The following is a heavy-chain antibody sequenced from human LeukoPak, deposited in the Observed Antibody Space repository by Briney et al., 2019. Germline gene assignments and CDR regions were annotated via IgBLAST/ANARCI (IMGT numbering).Heavy chain of an antibody. CDR3: ARGTMWKLSKFDY. V-gene: IGHV1-18*01. D-gene: IGHD3-10*02. Sequence: ASVKVSCKASGYTFTSYGISWVRQAPGQGLEWMGWISAYNGNTNYAQKLQGRVTITADESTSTAYMELSSLRSEDTAVYYCARGTMWKLSKFDYWGQGTLVTVSS. CDR2: ISAYNGNT. J-gene: IGHJ4*02. CDR1: GYTFTSYG.